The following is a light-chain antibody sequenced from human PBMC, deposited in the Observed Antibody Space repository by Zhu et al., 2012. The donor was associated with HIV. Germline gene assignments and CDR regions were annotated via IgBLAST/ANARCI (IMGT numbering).Light chain of an antibody. CDR3: QQYNSYSPSYT. CDR2: KAS. CDR1: QSISSW. V-gene: IGKV1-5*03. J-gene: IGKJ2*01. Sequence: DIQLTQSPSTLSASVGDRVSITCRASQSISSWLAWYQQKPGKAPKLLIYKASSLESGVPSRFIGSGFGTEFTLTINSLQPDDFATYYCQQYNSYSPSYTFGQGTKLEIK.